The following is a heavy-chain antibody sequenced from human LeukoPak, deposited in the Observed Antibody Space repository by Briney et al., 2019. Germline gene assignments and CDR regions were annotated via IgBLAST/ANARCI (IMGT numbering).Heavy chain of an antibody. CDR1: GFTFSSYA. CDR2: ISYDGSNK. Sequence: GGSLRLSCAASGFTFSSYAMHWVRQAPGKGLEWVAVISYDGSNKYYADSVKGRFTISRDNSKNTLYLQMNSLRAEDTAVYYCARDSTQWLVPLSDFNYWGQGTLVTVSS. CDR3: ARDSTQWLVPLSDFNY. V-gene: IGHV3-30-3*01. J-gene: IGHJ4*02. D-gene: IGHD6-19*01.